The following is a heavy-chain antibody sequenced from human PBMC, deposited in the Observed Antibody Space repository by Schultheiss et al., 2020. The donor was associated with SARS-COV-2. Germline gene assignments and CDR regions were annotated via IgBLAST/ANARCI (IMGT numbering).Heavy chain of an antibody. D-gene: IGHD3-16*02. V-gene: IGHV4-34*01. J-gene: IGHJ4*02. CDR2: INHSGST. CDR3: ARGTHLYDYVWGSYRTNYFVY. CDR1: GGSFSGYY. Sequence: SQTLSLTCAVYGGSFSGYYWSWIRQPPGKGLEWIGEINHSGSTNYNPSLKSRVTISVDTSKNQFSLKLSSVTAADTAVYYCARGTHLYDYVWGSYRTNYFVYWCQGTLVTVSS.